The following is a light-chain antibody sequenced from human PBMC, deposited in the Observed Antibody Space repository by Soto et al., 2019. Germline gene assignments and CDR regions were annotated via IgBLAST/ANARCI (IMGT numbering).Light chain of an antibody. CDR2: LNSDGSH. Sequence: QLVLTQSPSASASLGASVKLTCTLSSGHSSYAIAWHQQQPEKGPRYLIELNSDGSHSKGDGIPDRFSSASSGAERYLAIXXXXXXXXHYYSCQTWGTGIVVFGGGTKLTVL. CDR1: SGHSSYA. J-gene: IGLJ2*01. CDR3: QTWGTGIVV. V-gene: IGLV4-69*01.